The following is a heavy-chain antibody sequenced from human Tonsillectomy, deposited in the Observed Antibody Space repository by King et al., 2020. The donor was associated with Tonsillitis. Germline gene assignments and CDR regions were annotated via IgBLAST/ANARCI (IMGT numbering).Heavy chain of an antibody. J-gene: IGHJ4*02. CDR3: AKGWVEMDA. D-gene: IGHD5-24*01. Sequence: VQLVESGGGLVQPGGSLRLSCAASGFTFSSCAMTWVRQAPGLRLEWVSAISGSGGGTYYADSVKGRFTISRDNSKNTLYLQMNSLRAEDTAVYYCAKGWVEMDAWGQGTLVTVSS. CDR2: ISGSGGGT. CDR1: GFTFSSCA. V-gene: IGHV3-23*04.